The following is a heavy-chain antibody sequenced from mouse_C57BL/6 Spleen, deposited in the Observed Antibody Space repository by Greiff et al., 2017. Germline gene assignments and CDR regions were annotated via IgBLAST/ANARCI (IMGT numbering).Heavy chain of an antibody. CDR3: ASFDGYIYAMDY. CDR1: GFSLTSYA. CDR2: IWAGGGK. D-gene: IGHD2-3*01. J-gene: IGHJ4*01. V-gene: IGHV2-9-1*01. Sequence: VQLQESGPGLVAPSQSLSITCTVSGFSLTSYAISWVRQPPGKGLEWLGVIWAGGGKNYNSALKSRLSISKDNSKSHVFLKMNSLQTDDTARYYCASFDGYIYAMDYWGQGTSVTVSS.